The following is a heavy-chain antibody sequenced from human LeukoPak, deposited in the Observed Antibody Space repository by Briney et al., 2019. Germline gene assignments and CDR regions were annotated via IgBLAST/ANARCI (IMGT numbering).Heavy chain of an antibody. J-gene: IGHJ4*02. Sequence: SETLSLTCTVSGGSISSYYWSWIRQPPGEGLEWIGYIYYSGSTNYNPSLKSRVTISVDTSKNQFSLKLSSVTAADTAVYYCARAIYSYGPGFDYWGQGTLVTVSS. D-gene: IGHD5-18*01. CDR2: IYYSGST. CDR3: ARAIYSYGPGFDY. V-gene: IGHV4-59*01. CDR1: GGSISSYY.